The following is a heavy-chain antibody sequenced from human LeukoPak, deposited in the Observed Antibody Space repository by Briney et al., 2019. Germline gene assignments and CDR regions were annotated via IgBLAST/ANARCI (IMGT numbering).Heavy chain of an antibody. CDR3: AKEAMGATASKGGPFFDY. V-gene: IGHV1-2*02. J-gene: IGHJ4*02. CDR1: GYTFTGYY. D-gene: IGHD1-26*01. Sequence: GASVKVSCKASGYTFTGYYMHWVRQAPGQGLEWMGWINPNSGGTNYAQKFQGRVTTTRDTSISTAYMELSRLRSDDTAVYYCAKEAMGATASKGGPFFDYWGQGTLVTVSS. CDR2: INPNSGGT.